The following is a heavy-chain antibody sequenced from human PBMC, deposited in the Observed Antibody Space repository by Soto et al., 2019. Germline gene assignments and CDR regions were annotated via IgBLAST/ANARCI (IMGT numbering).Heavy chain of an antibody. V-gene: IGHV1-69*13. CDR1: GGTFSSYA. CDR2: IIPIFGTA. Sequence: SVKVSCKASGGTFSSYAISWVRQAPGQGLEWMGGIIPIFGTANYAQKFQGRVTITADESTSTAYMELSSLRSEDTAVYYCAREVHCSSTSCYRFGGYYYGMGVWGQGTTVTVSS. J-gene: IGHJ6*02. CDR3: AREVHCSSTSCYRFGGYYYGMGV. D-gene: IGHD2-2*01.